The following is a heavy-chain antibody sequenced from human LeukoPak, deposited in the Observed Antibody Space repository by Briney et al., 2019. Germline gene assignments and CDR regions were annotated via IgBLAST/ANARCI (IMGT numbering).Heavy chain of an antibody. CDR1: GGSFSGYY. CDR3: ASGLRWFDY. D-gene: IGHD4-23*01. J-gene: IGHJ4*02. Sequence: SETLSLTCAVYGGSFSGYYWSWIRQPPGKGLEWIGYIYYSGSTNYNPSLKSRVTISVDTSKNQFSLKLSSVTAADTAVYYCASGLRWFDYWGQGTLVTVSS. CDR2: IYYSGST. V-gene: IGHV4-59*01.